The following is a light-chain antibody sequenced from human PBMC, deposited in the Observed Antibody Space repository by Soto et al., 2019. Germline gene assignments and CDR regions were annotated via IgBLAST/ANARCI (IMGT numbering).Light chain of an antibody. CDR1: TSDVGGYNH. Sequence: HSALTQPPSVSGSPGQSVTISCTGTTSDVGGYNHVSWYQQHPGKAPKLMIYDVTKWPSGVPDRFSGSKSGNTASLTISGLRAEDEADYYCCSYAGSYSVVFGGGTKLTVL. CDR2: DVT. CDR3: CSYAGSYSVV. V-gene: IGLV2-11*01. J-gene: IGLJ3*02.